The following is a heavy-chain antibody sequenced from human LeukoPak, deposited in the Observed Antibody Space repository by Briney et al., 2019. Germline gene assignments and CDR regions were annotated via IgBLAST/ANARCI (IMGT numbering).Heavy chain of an antibody. CDR3: ARDRSLTVVTSYYYYYMDV. D-gene: IGHD4-23*01. Sequence: SETLSLTCTVSGGSISSGSYYWSWIRQPAGKGLEWIGRIYTSGSTNYNPSLKSRVTISVDTSKNQFSLKLSSVTAADTAVYYCARDRSLTVVTSYYYYYMDVWGKGTTVTVSS. V-gene: IGHV4-61*02. CDR2: IYTSGST. J-gene: IGHJ6*03. CDR1: GGSISSGSYY.